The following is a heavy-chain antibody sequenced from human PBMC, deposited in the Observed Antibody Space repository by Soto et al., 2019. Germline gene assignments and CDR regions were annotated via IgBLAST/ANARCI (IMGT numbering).Heavy chain of an antibody. CDR3: ASGPLTYYYGSGSRKPYYYYMDV. J-gene: IGHJ6*03. CDR1: GFTVSSNY. D-gene: IGHD3-10*01. V-gene: IGHV3-53*04. Sequence: GGSLRLSCAASGFTVSSNYMSWVRQAPGKGLEWVSVIYSGGSTYYADSVKGRITISRHNSKNTLYLQMNSLRAEDTAVYYCASGPLTYYYGSGSRKPYYYYMDVWGKGTTVTVSS. CDR2: IYSGGST.